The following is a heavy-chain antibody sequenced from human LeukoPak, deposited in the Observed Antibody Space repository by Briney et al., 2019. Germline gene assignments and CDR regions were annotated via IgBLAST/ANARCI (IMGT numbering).Heavy chain of an antibody. Sequence: GGSLRLSCAASGFTFSSYSMNWVRQAPGKGLEWVSYISSSSSTIYYADSVKGRFTISRDNAKNSLYLQMNSLRAEDTAVYYCARDAIVVVPAAPYHFDYWGQGTLVTVPS. J-gene: IGHJ4*02. V-gene: IGHV3-48*04. D-gene: IGHD2-2*01. CDR2: ISSSSSTI. CDR1: GFTFSSYS. CDR3: ARDAIVVVPAAPYHFDY.